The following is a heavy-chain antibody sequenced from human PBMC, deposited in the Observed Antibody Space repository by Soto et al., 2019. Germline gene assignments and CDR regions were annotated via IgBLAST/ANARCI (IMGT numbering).Heavy chain of an antibody. CDR3: ARDLHCTNGVCRYYFDY. V-gene: IGHV1-69*13. CDR1: GGTFSSYA. Sequence: SVKVSCKASGGTFSSYAISWVRQAPGQGLEWMGGIIPIFGTANYAQKFQGRVTITADESTSTAYMELSSLRSEDTAVYYCARDLHCTNGVCRYYFDYWGQGTLVTVSS. J-gene: IGHJ4*02. D-gene: IGHD2-8*01. CDR2: IIPIFGTA.